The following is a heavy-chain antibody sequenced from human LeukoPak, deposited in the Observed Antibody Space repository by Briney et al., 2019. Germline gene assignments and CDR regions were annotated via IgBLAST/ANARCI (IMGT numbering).Heavy chain of an antibody. D-gene: IGHD3-10*01. Sequence: SETLSLTCTVSGGSISSYYWSWIRQPAGKGLEWIGRIYTSGSTNYNPSLKSRVTMSVDTSKSQFSLKLSSVTAADTAVYYCARPYYGSGSYFIAFDYWGQGTLVTVSS. V-gene: IGHV4-4*07. J-gene: IGHJ4*02. CDR1: GGSISSYY. CDR2: IYTSGST. CDR3: ARPYYGSGSYFIAFDY.